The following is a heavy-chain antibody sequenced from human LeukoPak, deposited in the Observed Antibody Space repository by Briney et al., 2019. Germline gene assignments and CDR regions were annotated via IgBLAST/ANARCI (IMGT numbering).Heavy chain of an antibody. V-gene: IGHV4-4*08. Sequence: PSETLSLTCTVSGGSISRYFWSWIRQPPGKGLEWIGHIYSSGSTNYNPSLRSRVTISVDTSKNQFSLKLSSVTAADTAVYYCARLVSSGYYSTYYFDYWGQGTLVTVSS. CDR3: ARLVSSGYYSTYYFDY. J-gene: IGHJ4*02. CDR2: IYSSGST. D-gene: IGHD3-22*01. CDR1: GGSISRYF.